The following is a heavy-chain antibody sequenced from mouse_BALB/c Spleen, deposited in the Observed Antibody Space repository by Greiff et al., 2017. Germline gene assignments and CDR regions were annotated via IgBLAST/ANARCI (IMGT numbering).Heavy chain of an antibody. J-gene: IGHJ3*01. CDR1: GFTFSSYG. Sequence: DVMLVESGGDLVKPGGSLKLSCAASGFTFSSYGMSWVRQTPDKRLEWVATISSGGSYTYYPDSVKGRFTISRDNAKNTLYLQMSSLKSEDTAMYYCARPPITTATAWFAYWGQGTLVTVSA. V-gene: IGHV5-6*02. D-gene: IGHD1-2*01. CDR3: ARPPITTATAWFAY. CDR2: ISSGGSYT.